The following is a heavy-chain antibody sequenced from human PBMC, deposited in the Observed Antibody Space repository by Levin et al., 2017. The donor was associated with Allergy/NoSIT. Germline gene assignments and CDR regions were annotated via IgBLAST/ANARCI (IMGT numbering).Heavy chain of an antibody. CDR1: GFTFSDYA. CDR2: ITGGGFNT. CDR3: AKKQGGTSGFSFDV. Sequence: GGSLRLSCAASGFTFSDYAMTWVRQAPGKGLEWVSVITGGGFNTYYGDSVKGRFTVSRDNSKTTLYLELNSLRPEDTAVYYCAKKQGGTSGFSFDVWGQGTMVTVSS. V-gene: IGHV3-23*01. J-gene: IGHJ3*01. D-gene: IGHD1-1*01.